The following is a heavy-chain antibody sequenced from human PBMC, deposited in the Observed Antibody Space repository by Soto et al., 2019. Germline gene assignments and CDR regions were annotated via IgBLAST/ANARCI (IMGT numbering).Heavy chain of an antibody. CDR3: ARRYYYDSSFSSDY. Sequence: GESLKISCKGSGYSFTNYWIGWVRQMPGKGLEWMGIIYPGDSDARYSPSFQGQVTISADKSINTAYLQWSSLKASDTAMYYCARRYYYDSSFSSDYWGQGTLVTVS. CDR1: GYSFTNYW. J-gene: IGHJ4*02. V-gene: IGHV5-51*01. D-gene: IGHD3-22*01. CDR2: IYPGDSDA.